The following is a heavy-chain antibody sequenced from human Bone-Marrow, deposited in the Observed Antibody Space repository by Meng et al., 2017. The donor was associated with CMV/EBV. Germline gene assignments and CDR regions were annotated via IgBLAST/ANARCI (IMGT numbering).Heavy chain of an antibody. CDR2: INPNSGGT. CDR1: GYTFTGYY. J-gene: IGHJ4*02. D-gene: IGHD6-13*01. CDR3: ARDRGIAAAEWFDY. Sequence: ASVKVSCKASGYTFTGYYMHWVRQAPGQGLEWMGWINPNSGGTNYAQKFQGRVTMTRDTSISTAYMELSRLRSDDTAVYYCARDRGIAAAEWFDYWGQGTLVTVSS. V-gene: IGHV1-2*02.